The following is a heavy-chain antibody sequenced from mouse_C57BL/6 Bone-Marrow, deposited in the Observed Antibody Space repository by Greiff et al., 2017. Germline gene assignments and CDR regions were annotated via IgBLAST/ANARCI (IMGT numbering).Heavy chain of an antibody. CDR2: IYPRSGNT. J-gene: IGHJ4*01. CDR1: GYTFTSYG. V-gene: IGHV1-81*01. D-gene: IGHD2-3*01. Sequence: LVESGAELARPGASVKLSCKASGYTFTSYGISWVKQRTGQGLEWIGEIYPRSGNTYYNEKFKGKATLTADKSSSTAYMELRSLTSEDSAVYFCARGGWLLRDYAMDYWGQGTSVTVSS. CDR3: ARGGWLLRDYAMDY.